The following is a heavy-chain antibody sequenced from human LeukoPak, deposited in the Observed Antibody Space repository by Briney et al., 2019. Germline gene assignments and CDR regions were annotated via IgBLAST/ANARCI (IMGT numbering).Heavy chain of an antibody. J-gene: IGHJ4*02. CDR3: ARDSSGYQ. V-gene: IGHV3-7*01. CDR1: GFTVSTYW. CDR2: IKEDGSEK. D-gene: IGHD3-22*01. Sequence: GGSRRPSWAASGFTVSTYWMSCVRQAPGKGLEWGANIKEDGSEKYYGDSVKGRFTISRDNAKNSVYLEMNSLRVEDTDVYYCARDSSGYQWGQGTLVTVSS.